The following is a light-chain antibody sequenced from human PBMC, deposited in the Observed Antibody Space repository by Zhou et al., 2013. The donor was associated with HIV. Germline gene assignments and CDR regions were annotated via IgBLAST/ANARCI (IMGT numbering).Light chain of an antibody. J-gene: IGKJ4*01. CDR1: QSISVY. Sequence: EIVLKQSPATLSLSPGRRATLSCTASQSISVYLAWYQHKPGQAPRLLIFDASSRATGIPPRFSGSGSGTDFTLTISSLEPADSAVYYCQQRSNWPRTLTFGGGTKVEI. CDR2: DAS. V-gene: IGKV3-11*01. CDR3: QQRSNWPRTLT.